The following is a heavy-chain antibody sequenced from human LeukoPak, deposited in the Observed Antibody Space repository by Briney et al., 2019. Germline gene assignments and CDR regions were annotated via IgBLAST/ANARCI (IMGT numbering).Heavy chain of an antibody. CDR3: ARGGARGSSAFDV. V-gene: IGHV4-59*02. D-gene: IGHD3-10*01. J-gene: IGHJ3*01. Sequence: PSETLSLTCTVSGDSVNDYYWNWIRQPPGKGLEWIGYIYYSGSTDYNPSPKSRVTMSVDTSKNQFSLKLNSVTAADTAVYYCARGGARGSSAFDVWGQGTMVIVSA. CDR2: IYYSGST. CDR1: GDSVNDYY.